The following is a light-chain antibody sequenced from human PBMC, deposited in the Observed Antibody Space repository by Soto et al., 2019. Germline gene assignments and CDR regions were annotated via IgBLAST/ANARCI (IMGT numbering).Light chain of an antibody. V-gene: IGKV3-20*01. Sequence: EIVLTQSPGTLSFSPGERASLSCRASQSVGSSYLAWYQQRPGQAHRLLIYATSSRSAGIPDRFSGSGSGTDFSLTISRLEPEDFAVYYCQQYGSSPPYTFGQGTKLEIK. J-gene: IGKJ2*01. CDR1: QSVGSSY. CDR3: QQYGSSPPYT. CDR2: ATS.